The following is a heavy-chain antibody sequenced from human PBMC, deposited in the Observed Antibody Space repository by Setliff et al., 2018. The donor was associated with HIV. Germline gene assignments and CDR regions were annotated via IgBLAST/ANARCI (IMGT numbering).Heavy chain of an antibody. Sequence: GASVKVSCKASGFTFTSYGISWVRQAPGQGLEWMGWISVYNGNTNHAQKFQGRVTMTTDTSTSTAYMELRRLRSDDTAVYYCARGRELPGSPYYFDYWGQETLVTVSS. CDR1: GFTFTSYG. CDR3: ARGRELPGSPYYFDY. V-gene: IGHV1-18*01. J-gene: IGHJ4*02. D-gene: IGHD1-26*01. CDR2: ISVYNGNT.